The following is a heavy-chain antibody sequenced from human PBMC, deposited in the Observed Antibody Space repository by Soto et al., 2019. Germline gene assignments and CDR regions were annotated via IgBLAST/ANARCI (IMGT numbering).Heavy chain of an antibody. CDR1: GFTFSSYG. CDR2: ISYDGSNK. J-gene: IGHJ4*02. V-gene: IGHV3-30*18. Sequence: GSRSLSCAASGFTFSSYGMHWVRQAPGKGLEWVAVISYDGSNKYYADSVKGRFTISRDNSKNTLYLQMNSLRAEDTAVYYCAKEGYSYAHFDYWGQGTLVTVSS. CDR3: AKEGYSYAHFDY. D-gene: IGHD5-18*01.